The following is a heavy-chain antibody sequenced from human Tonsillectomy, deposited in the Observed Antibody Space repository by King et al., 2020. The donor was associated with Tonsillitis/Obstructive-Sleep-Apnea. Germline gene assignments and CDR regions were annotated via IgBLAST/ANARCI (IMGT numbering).Heavy chain of an antibody. CDR1: GGTFSSYA. CDR2: IIPMLGIP. CDR3: ARTYCSGGSCFWGWLDP. V-gene: IGHV1-69*10. Sequence: VQLVQSGAELRKPGSSVKVSCKASGGTFSSYAISWVRQAPGQGLEWMGGIIPMLGIPNYAQKFQGRVTITADKSTSTAYMELSSLRSEDTAFYYCARTYCSGGSCFWGWLDPWGQGTLVTVSS. J-gene: IGHJ5*02. D-gene: IGHD2-15*01.